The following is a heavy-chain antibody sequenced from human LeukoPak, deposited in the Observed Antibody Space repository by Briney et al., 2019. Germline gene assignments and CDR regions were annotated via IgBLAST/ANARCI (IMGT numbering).Heavy chain of an antibody. Sequence: PGGSLRLSCAASGFIFSTYSMNGVRQAPGKGQWWVSFISTSSNYIYYADSVKGRFTISRDNAKNSLYLQMNNLKAEDTGVYYCAGDGGGYFDYWGQGTLVTVAS. CDR2: ISTSSNYI. CDR1: GFIFSTYS. J-gene: IGHJ4*02. CDR3: AGDGGGYFDY. D-gene: IGHD3-16*01. V-gene: IGHV3-21*01.